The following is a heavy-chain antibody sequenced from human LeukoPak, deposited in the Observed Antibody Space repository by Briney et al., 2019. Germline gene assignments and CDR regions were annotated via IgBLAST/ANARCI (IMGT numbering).Heavy chain of an antibody. J-gene: IGHJ3*02. D-gene: IGHD3-10*01. CDR2: IYYSGST. V-gene: IGHV4-39*07. Sequence: SETLSLTCTVSGGSISSSSYYWGWIRQPPGKGLEWIGCIYYSGSTYYNPSLKSRVTISVDTSKNQFSLKLSSVTAADTAVYYCARDKELLWFGELFGAFDIWGQGTMVTVSS. CDR1: GGSISSSSYY. CDR3: ARDKELLWFGELFGAFDI.